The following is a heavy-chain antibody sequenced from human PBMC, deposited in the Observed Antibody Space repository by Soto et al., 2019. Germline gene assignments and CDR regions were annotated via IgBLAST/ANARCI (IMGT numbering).Heavy chain of an antibody. D-gene: IGHD1-26*01. CDR1: GGSFSGYD. J-gene: IGHJ5*02. V-gene: IGHV4-34*01. CDR3: ARGPRVGATRGFDP. Sequence: QVQLQQWGAGLLKPSETLSLTCAVYGGSFSGYDWSWIRQPPVKGLEWNGEINHSESTNYNPSLKSRVAISVDTSKNQFPLKLSSVTAADTAVYDCARGPRVGATRGFDPWGQGTLVTVSS. CDR2: INHSEST.